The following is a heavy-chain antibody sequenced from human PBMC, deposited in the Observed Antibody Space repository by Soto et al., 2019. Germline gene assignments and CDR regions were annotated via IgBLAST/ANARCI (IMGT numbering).Heavy chain of an antibody. D-gene: IGHD3-16*01. V-gene: IGHV1-18*01. J-gene: IGHJ6*03. CDR2: VGAYSGDT. Sequence: QLQREQSGGEVKKPGASMKVSCKASGDSLSYSGVTWVRQAPGQGLEWMGWVGAYSGDTRYSQKFQGRVTVSADTSTATAYMELRNLRSDDTATYYCGSVKYYYMDVWGTGTTVTVSS. CDR3: GSVKYYYMDV. CDR1: GDSLSYSG.